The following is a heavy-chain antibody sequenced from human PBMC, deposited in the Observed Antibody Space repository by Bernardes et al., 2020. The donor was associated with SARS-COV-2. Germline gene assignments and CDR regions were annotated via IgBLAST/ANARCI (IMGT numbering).Heavy chain of an antibody. J-gene: IGHJ6*03. Sequence: SETLSLTCAVYGGSFSGYYWSWIRKPPGKGLEWIGEINHSGSTNYNPSLKSRVTISVDTSKNQFSLKLSSVTAADTAVYYCARGYCSGGSCYSTGAYYYMDVWGKGTTVTVSS. V-gene: IGHV4-34*01. CDR2: INHSGST. CDR3: ARGYCSGGSCYSTGAYYYMDV. D-gene: IGHD2-15*01. CDR1: GGSFSGYY.